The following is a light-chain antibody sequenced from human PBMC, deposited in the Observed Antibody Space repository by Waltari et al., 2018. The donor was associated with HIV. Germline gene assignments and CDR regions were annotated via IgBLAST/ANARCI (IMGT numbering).Light chain of an antibody. J-gene: IGLJ2*01. CDR1: SLRTYY. V-gene: IGLV3-19*01. Sequence: SSELTQDPAVSVALGPTVRITCPGDSLRTYYATWYQQKPGQAPLLVIFDKNNRPSGIPDRFSGSSSGNTASLTITGTQAEDEGDYYCNSRDKSGNFVVFGGGTKLTVL. CDR2: DKN. CDR3: NSRDKSGNFVV.